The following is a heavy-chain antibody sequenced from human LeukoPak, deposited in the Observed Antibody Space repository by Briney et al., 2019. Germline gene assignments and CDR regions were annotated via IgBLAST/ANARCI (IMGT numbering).Heavy chain of an antibody. Sequence: SVKVSCKASGGTFSSYAISWVRQAPGQGLEWMGGIIPIFGTANYAQKFQGRVTITTDESTSTAYMELSSLRSEDTAVYYCARGAGDYDVLTGFDYWGQGTLVTVSS. J-gene: IGHJ4*02. CDR2: IIPIFGTA. CDR3: ARGAGDYDVLTGFDY. D-gene: IGHD3-9*01. CDR1: GGTFSSYA. V-gene: IGHV1-69*05.